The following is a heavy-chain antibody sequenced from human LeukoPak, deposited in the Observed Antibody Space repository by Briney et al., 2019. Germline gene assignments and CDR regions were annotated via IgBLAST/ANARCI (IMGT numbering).Heavy chain of an antibody. Sequence: SETLSLTCAVSGGSFSGYYWSWIRQPPGKGLEWIGEINRSGSTNYNPSLKSRVTISVDTSKNQFSLKLRSVTAADTAAYYCVVLFRRGSGSYYIDYWGQGTLVTVSS. D-gene: IGHD3-10*01. CDR2: INRSGST. J-gene: IGHJ4*02. CDR3: VVLFRRGSGSYYIDY. V-gene: IGHV4-34*01. CDR1: GGSFSGYY.